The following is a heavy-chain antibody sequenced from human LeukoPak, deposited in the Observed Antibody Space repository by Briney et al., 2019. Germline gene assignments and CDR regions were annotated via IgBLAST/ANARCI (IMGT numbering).Heavy chain of an antibody. CDR1: GGSISSYY. D-gene: IGHD5-18*01. CDR3: ARDRYIYGSDDRWFDP. CDR2: IYYSGST. V-gene: IGHV4-59*01. Sequence: PSETLSLTCTVSGGSISSYYWSWIRQPPGKGLEWIGYIYYSGSTNYNPSLKSRVTISVDTSKNQFSLKLSSVTAADTAVYYCARDRYIYGSDDRWFDPWGQGTLVTVSS. J-gene: IGHJ5*02.